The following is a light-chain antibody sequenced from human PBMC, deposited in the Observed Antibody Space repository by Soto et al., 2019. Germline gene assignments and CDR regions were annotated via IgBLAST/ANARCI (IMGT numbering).Light chain of an antibody. Sequence: QSALTPPPSASGSPGQSVAISCTGTSSDVGGYNYVSWYQQHPGKAPKLMIYEVNKRPSGVPDRFSGSKSGNKASLTVSGLQAEDEADYYCSSYAGSSNVFGTGTELTVL. CDR2: EVN. J-gene: IGLJ1*01. CDR3: SSYAGSSNV. V-gene: IGLV2-8*01. CDR1: SSDVGGYNY.